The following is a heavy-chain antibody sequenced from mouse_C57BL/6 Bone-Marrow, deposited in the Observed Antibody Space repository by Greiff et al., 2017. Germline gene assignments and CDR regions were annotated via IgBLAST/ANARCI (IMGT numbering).Heavy chain of an antibody. CDR1: GFSLTSYG. J-gene: IGHJ4*01. CDR3: AKNPHDYDRLYYAMDY. Sequence: QVQLKQSGPGLVQPSQSLSITCTVSGFSLTSYGVHWVRQPPGKGLEWLGVIWSGGSTDYTAAFISRLSISKDNSKSQVFFKMNSLQSYDTAIYYCAKNPHDYDRLYYAMDYWGQGTSVTVSS. D-gene: IGHD2-4*01. CDR2: IWSGGST. V-gene: IGHV2-4*01.